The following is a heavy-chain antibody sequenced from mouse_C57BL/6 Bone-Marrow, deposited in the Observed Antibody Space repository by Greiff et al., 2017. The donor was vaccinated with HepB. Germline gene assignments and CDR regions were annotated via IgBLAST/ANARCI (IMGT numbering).Heavy chain of an antibody. Sequence: QVQLQQSGAELMKPGASVKLSCKATGYTFTGYWIEWVKQRPGHGLEWIGEILPGSGSTNSNEKFKGKATFTADTSSNTAYMQLSSLTTEDSAIYYCARGVDYWGQGTTLTVSS. J-gene: IGHJ2*01. CDR1: GYTFTGYW. CDR2: ILPGSGST. CDR3: ARGVDY. V-gene: IGHV1-9*01.